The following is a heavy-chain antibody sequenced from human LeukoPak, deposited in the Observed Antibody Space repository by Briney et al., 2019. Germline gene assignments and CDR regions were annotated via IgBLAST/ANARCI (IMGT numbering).Heavy chain of an antibody. V-gene: IGHV3-23*01. J-gene: IGHJ4*02. CDR1: GFTFSNYA. Sequence: GGSLRLSCAASGFTFSNYAMSWVRQAPGKGLGWVSGISGNGGSTYEADSVKGRFTISRDKSKNTLYVQMKSLRAEDTAVYYCAKEVRGIWFRECDYWGQGTLVTVSS. CDR3: AKEVRGIWFRECDY. CDR2: ISGNGGST. D-gene: IGHD3-10*01.